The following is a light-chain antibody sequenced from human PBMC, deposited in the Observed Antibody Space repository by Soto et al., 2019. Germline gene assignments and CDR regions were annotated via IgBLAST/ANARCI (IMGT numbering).Light chain of an antibody. V-gene: IGKV3-20*01. J-gene: IGKJ4*01. CDR1: QSVSSSY. Sequence: IVLTQSPVTLSLSPGERATLSCRASQSVSSSYLAWYQQKPGQAPRLLIYDASSRATGIPDRFSGSGSGTDFTLTISRLEPEDFAVYYCQQYGNSPLTFGGGTKVDIK. CDR2: DAS. CDR3: QQYGNSPLT.